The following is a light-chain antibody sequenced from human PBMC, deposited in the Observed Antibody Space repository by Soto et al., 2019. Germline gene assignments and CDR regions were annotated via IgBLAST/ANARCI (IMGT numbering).Light chain of an antibody. CDR3: QQRSNWPPKIT. V-gene: IGKV3-11*01. Sequence: IVLAQSPATLCLSPGERATLSCRASQSVSIYLAWYQQKPGQAPRLLIYDASNRATGIPARFSGSGSGTDFTLTISSLEPEDFAVYYCQQRSNWPPKITFGQGTRLEV. CDR1: QSVSIY. CDR2: DAS. J-gene: IGKJ5*01.